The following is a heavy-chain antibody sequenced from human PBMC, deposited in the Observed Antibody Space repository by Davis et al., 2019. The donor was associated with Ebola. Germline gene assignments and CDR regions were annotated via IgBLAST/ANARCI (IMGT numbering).Heavy chain of an antibody. CDR1: GYSFTSYW. Sequence: GESLKISCKGSGYSFTSYWIGWVRQMPGKGLEWMGIIYPGDSDTRYSPSFQGQVTISADKSISTAYLQWSSLKASDTAMYYCARHGSVGATTHHFDYWGQGTLVTVSS. V-gene: IGHV5-51*01. J-gene: IGHJ4*02. CDR2: IYPGDSDT. D-gene: IGHD1-26*01. CDR3: ARHGSVGATTHHFDY.